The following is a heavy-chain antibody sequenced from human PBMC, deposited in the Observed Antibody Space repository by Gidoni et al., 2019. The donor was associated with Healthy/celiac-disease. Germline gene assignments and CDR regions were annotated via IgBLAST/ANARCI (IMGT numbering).Heavy chain of an antibody. J-gene: IGHJ4*02. Sequence: EVQLVESGGGLVKPGGSLRLSCAASGFTFSTAWMSWVRQAPGKGLEWVGRIKSKTDGGTTDYAAPVKGRFTISRDDSKNTLYLQMNSLKTEDTAVYYCTTPVYYDSSGFDYWGQGTLVTVSS. CDR2: IKSKTDGGTT. CDR1: GFTFSTAW. D-gene: IGHD3-22*01. CDR3: TTPVYYDSSGFDY. V-gene: IGHV3-15*01.